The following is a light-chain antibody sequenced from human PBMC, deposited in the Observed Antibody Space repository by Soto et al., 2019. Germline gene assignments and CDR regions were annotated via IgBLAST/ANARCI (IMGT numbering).Light chain of an antibody. CDR1: SSDVGGYEY. CDR3: SSYTSINTFV. V-gene: IGLV2-14*01. CDR2: EVT. J-gene: IGLJ1*01. Sequence: QSALTQPASVSGSPGQSITISCTGTSSDVGGYEYVSWYQQHPGKAPKLMIYEVTNRPSGVSNRFSGSKSGNTASLTISGLQTEDEADYYCSSYTSINTFVFGTGTRSPS.